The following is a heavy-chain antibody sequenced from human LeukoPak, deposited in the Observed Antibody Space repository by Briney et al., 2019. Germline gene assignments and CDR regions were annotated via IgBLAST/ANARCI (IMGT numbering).Heavy chain of an antibody. Sequence: GGSLRLSCAASGFTFSDYYMSWIRQAPGKGLEWVSYISSSGSTIYYADSVKGRFTISRDNAKNSLYLQMNSLRAEDTALYYCAKDMEATYCSSTSCYRAPFDYWGQGTLVTVSS. CDR2: ISSSGSTI. CDR3: AKDMEATYCSSTSCYRAPFDY. V-gene: IGHV3-11*01. D-gene: IGHD2-2*02. CDR1: GFTFSDYY. J-gene: IGHJ4*02.